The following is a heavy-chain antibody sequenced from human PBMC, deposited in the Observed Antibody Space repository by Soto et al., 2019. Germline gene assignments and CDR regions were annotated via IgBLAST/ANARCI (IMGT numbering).Heavy chain of an antibody. D-gene: IGHD3-3*01. V-gene: IGHV3-66*01. J-gene: IGHJ4*02. CDR3: ARGTYDYDFWSGPTFYY. Sequence: GGSLRLSCAASGFTVSSNYMSWVRQAPGKGLEWVSVIYSGGSTYYADSVKGRFTISRDNSKNTLYLQMNSLRAEDTAVYYCARGTYDYDFWSGPTFYYWGQGTLVTVSS. CDR2: IYSGGST. CDR1: GFTVSSNY.